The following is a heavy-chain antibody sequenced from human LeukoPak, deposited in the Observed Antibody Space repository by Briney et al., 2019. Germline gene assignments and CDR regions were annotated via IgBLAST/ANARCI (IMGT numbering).Heavy chain of an antibody. J-gene: IGHJ4*02. CDR3: ASSYRAAADGYGEDY. CDR2: MNPNSGNT. Sequence: ASVKVSGKASGYTFTSYDINWVRRATGQGLEWMGWMNPNSGNTGYAQKFQGRVTMTRNTSISTAYMELSSLRSEDTAVYYCASSYRAAADGYGEDYWGQGTLVTVSS. D-gene: IGHD6-13*01. CDR1: GYTFTSYD. V-gene: IGHV1-8*01.